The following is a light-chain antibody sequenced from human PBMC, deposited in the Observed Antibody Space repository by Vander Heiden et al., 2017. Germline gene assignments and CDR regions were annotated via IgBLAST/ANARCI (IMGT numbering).Light chain of an antibody. CDR2: AAS. Sequence: DIQMTQSPSSLSASVGDRVTITCRASQSISSYLNWYQQKPGKAPKLLIYAASSLQRGVPSRFSGSGSGTDFTLTISSLQPEDFATYYCQQSYSTPGALTFGGGTKVEIK. J-gene: IGKJ4*01. V-gene: IGKV1-39*01. CDR3: QQSYSTPGALT. CDR1: QSISSY.